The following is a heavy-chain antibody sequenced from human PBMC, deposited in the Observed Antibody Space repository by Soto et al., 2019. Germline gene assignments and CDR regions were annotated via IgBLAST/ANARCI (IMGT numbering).Heavy chain of an antibody. CDR1: GYTFTSYD. CDR3: ARGALIQLWLYYYGMDV. D-gene: IGHD5-18*01. V-gene: IGHV1-8*01. Sequence: ASVNVSCKASGYTFTSYDINWVRQATGQGLEWMGWMNPNSGNTGYAQKFQGRVTMTRNTSISTAYMELSSLRSEDTAVYYCARGALIQLWLYYYGMDVWGQGTTVTVSS. CDR2: MNPNSGNT. J-gene: IGHJ6*02.